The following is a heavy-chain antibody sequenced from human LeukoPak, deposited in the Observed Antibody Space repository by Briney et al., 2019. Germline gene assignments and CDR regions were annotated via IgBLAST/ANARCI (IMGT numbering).Heavy chain of an antibody. J-gene: IGHJ4*02. Sequence: PGGSLRLSCAASEFTFSDYYISWIRQAPGKGLEWVSYISSSGSTIYYAGSVKGRFTISRDNAKNSLYLQMNSLRADDTAVYYCARVGLGYTPSDYWGQGTLVTVSS. CDR3: ARVGLGYTPSDY. CDR2: ISSSGSTI. CDR1: EFTFSDYY. D-gene: IGHD3/OR15-3a*01. V-gene: IGHV3-11*01.